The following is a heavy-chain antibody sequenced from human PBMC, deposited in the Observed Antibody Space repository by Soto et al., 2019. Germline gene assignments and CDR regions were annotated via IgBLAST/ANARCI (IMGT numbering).Heavy chain of an antibody. V-gene: IGHV4-59*08. CDR1: GGSISSYY. CDR2: IYYSGST. CDR3: ARHMGYIVVVVAAPNALTI. J-gene: IGHJ3*02. Sequence: PSETLSLTCTVSGGSISSYYWSWIRQPPGKGLEWIGYIYYSGSTNYNPSLKSRVTISVDTSKNQFSLKLSSVTAADTAVYYCARHMGYIVVVVAAPNALTIWGQGTMVTVSS. D-gene: IGHD2-15*01.